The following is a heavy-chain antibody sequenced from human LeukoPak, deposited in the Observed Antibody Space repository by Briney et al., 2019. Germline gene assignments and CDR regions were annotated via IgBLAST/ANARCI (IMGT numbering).Heavy chain of an antibody. CDR1: GFTFSKYW. Sequence: GGSLRLSCAGSGFTFSKYWMTWVRQAPGKGLEWVANIKKDGSEKYYVDSVKGRFTISRDDANNSLYLQMSSRRAEDTAVDDCARGLYYMDVWGKGTTVTVSS. J-gene: IGHJ6*03. CDR3: ARGLYYMDV. CDR2: IKKDGSEK. V-gene: IGHV3-7*01.